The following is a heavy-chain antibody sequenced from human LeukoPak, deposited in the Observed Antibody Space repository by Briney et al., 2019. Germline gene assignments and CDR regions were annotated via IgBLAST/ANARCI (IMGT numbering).Heavy chain of an antibody. Sequence: QTGGSLRLSCAASGFRFSDYGMHWVRQAPGKGLEWVAVIWYDRGKKFYADSVEGRFIISSDNSKNTLFLQMNSLRDEDTAVYYCAKGDNYRPLYFDNWGQGSLVIVSA. CDR1: GFRFSDYG. CDR3: AKGDNYRPLYFDN. J-gene: IGHJ4*02. D-gene: IGHD3-10*01. V-gene: IGHV3-33*06. CDR2: IWYDRGKK.